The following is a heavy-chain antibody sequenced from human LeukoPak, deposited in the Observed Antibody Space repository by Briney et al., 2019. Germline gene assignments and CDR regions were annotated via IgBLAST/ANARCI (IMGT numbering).Heavy chain of an antibody. CDR1: GGTFSSYA. V-gene: IGHV1-69*13. CDR3: AAALAAAGGTYVDY. Sequence: SVKVSCKASGGTFSSYAISWVRQAPGQGLEWMGGIIPIFGTANYAQKFQGRVTITADESTSTAYMELSSLRSEDTAVYYCAAALAAAGGTYVDYWGQGTLVTVSS. D-gene: IGHD6-13*01. CDR2: IIPIFGTA. J-gene: IGHJ4*02.